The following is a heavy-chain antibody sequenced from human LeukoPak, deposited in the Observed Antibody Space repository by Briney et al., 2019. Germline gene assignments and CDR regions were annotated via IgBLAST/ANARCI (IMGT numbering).Heavy chain of an antibody. V-gene: IGHV3-7*03. CDR3: TRENYVPDS. CDR2: ISNGGSPT. CDR1: GFTFRNCA. J-gene: IGHJ4*02. D-gene: IGHD3-10*02. Sequence: PGGSLRLSCAASGFTFRNCAMHWVRQAPGKGLEWVASISNGGSPTYYVDSVRGRFTISRDDARNSLFLQMNGLRADDTAVYYCTRENYVPDSWGQGTLVTVSS.